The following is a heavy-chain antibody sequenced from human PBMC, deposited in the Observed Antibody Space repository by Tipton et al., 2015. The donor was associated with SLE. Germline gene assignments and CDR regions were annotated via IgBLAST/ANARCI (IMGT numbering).Heavy chain of an antibody. Sequence: TLSLTCSVSGGSISSSDYYWSWIRQPPGKGLEWIGFIFYSGNTKFNPSLQSRVTMSVDTSKNHFSLKLYSVTAADTAIYYCARVSPSTRYSFPFDFWGQGTLVTVSS. J-gene: IGHJ4*02. V-gene: IGHV4-61*03. CDR3: ARVSPSTRYSFPFDF. CDR2: IFYSGNT. CDR1: GGSISSSDYY. D-gene: IGHD2-21*01.